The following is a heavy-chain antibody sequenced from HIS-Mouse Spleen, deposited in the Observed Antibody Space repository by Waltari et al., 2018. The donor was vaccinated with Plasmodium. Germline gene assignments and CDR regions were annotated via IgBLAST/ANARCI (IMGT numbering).Heavy chain of an antibody. CDR1: GFTFSSYD. CDR3: ARGPTYSSSYYFDY. V-gene: IGHV3-13*01. D-gene: IGHD6-6*01. CDR2: SGTAGDT. Sequence: EVQLVESGGGLVQPGGSLRLSCAASGFTFSSYDMHWVRQATGKGLEWVLDSGTAGDTYYPGSGKGRFTISRENAKNSLYLQMNSLRAGDTAVYYCARGPTYSSSYYFDYWGQGTLVTVSS. J-gene: IGHJ4*02.